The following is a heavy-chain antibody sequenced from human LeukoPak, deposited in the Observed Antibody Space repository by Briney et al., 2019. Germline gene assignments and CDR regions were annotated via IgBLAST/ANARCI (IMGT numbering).Heavy chain of an antibody. CDR2: FYPEDCET. J-gene: IGHJ6*03. CDR1: GYTLTELS. V-gene: IGHV1-24*01. D-gene: IGHD5-18*01. CDR3: ARTAMGAAGVFYYYMDV. Sequence: GSVRVSCKVSGYTLTELSMHWVRQAPGKGVEGRGGFYPEDCETIYAQKFQGRVTITADKSTSTAYMELSSLRSEDTAVYYCARTAMGAAGVFYYYMDVWGKGTTVTVSS.